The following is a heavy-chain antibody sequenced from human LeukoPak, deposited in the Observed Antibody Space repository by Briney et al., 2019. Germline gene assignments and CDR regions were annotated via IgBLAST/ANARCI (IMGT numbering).Heavy chain of an antibody. V-gene: IGHV3-23*01. D-gene: IGHD3-22*01. CDR1: GFTFSNHA. Sequence: GGSLRLSCAASGFTFSNHAMSWVRQAPGKGLEWVSGISGSGGTTFYADSVKGRFTISRDNSKNTLDLQMNSLRAEDTAVYYCAKDSTNYFVTSGYRYLDYRGQGTQVTVSS. CDR3: AKDSTNYFVTSGYRYLDY. CDR2: ISGSGGTT. J-gene: IGHJ4*02.